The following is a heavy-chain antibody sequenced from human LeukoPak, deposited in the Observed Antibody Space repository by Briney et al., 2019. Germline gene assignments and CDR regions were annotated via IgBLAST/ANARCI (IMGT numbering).Heavy chain of an antibody. V-gene: IGHV3-64*02. Sequence: GGSLRLSCAASGFRFSYHDMHWVRQAPGKGLESVSSIGAAGAHTFYADSVKGRFTISRDNFQSTMYLQMDGLRPEDSAVYYCARELGGTKTGGFDIWGQGTVVTVSS. D-gene: IGHD1-14*01. CDR1: GFRFSYHD. CDR2: IGAAGAHT. CDR3: ARELGGTKTGGFDI. J-gene: IGHJ3*02.